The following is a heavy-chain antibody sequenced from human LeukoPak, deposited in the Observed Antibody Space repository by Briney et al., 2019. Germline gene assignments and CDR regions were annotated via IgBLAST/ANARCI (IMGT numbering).Heavy chain of an antibody. V-gene: IGHV3-30*18. CDR2: ISHDGSKT. J-gene: IGHJ5*02. CDR1: GFTFNEYG. Sequence: GGSLTLSCAVSGFTFNEYGMRWVRQAPGKGLEWVAAISHDGSKTYSGDSVKGRFTISRDNSKNTLFLEMNSLRPEDTAMYYCAKDAGQWQNWNWFAPWGQGTLVSVSS. CDR3: AKDAGQWQNWNWFAP. D-gene: IGHD6-19*01.